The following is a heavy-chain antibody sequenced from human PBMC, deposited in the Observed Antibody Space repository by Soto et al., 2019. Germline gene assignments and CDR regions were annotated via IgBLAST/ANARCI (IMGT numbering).Heavy chain of an antibody. CDR1: GFTFSSYS. CDR2: ISSSSSYI. J-gene: IGHJ6*02. Sequence: GGSLRLSCAASGFTFSSYSMNWVRQAPGKGLEWVSSISSSSSYIYYADSVKGRFTISRDNAKNSLYLQMNSLRAEDTAVYYCARDMVGYQLLTYGMDVWGQGTTVTVSS. CDR3: ARDMVGYQLLTYGMDV. V-gene: IGHV3-21*01. D-gene: IGHD2-2*01.